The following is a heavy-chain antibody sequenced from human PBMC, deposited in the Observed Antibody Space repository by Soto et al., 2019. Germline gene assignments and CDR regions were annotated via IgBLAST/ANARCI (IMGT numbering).Heavy chain of an antibody. V-gene: IGHV1-69*06. J-gene: IGHJ4*01. Sequence: QVHLVQSGAEVKKPGSSVKVSCKASGGSFSTYAINWLRQAPGQGLEWMGGIIPLVGTENYAQNFQDRFTFPADKSTTTAYMEERSLTSEDTAVYYGASGFWRGPIAHYFDYWGQGTLVTVSS. CDR2: IIPLVGTE. D-gene: IGHD3-3*01. CDR3: ASGFWRGPIAHYFDY. CDR1: GGSFSTYA.